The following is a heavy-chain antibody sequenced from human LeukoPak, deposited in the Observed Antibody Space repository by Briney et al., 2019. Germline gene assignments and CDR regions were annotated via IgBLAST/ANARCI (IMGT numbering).Heavy chain of an antibody. V-gene: IGHV4-59*08. J-gene: IGHJ6*02. Sequence: SETLSLTCTVSGGSISSYYWSWIRQPPGKGLEWIGYIYYSGSTNYNPSLKSRVTISVDTSKNQFSLKLSSVTAADTAVYYCAGGVYSRGWYSHWYYYGMDVWGQGTTVTVSS. CDR1: GGSISSYY. D-gene: IGHD6-19*01. CDR3: AGGVYSRGWYSHWYYYGMDV. CDR2: IYYSGST.